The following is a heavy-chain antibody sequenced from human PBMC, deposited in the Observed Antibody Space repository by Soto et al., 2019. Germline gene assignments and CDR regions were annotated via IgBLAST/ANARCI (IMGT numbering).Heavy chain of an antibody. CDR3: GRTGPAPCQGLGVYYGMDV. J-gene: IGHJ6*02. CDR1: GYSFSTYW. Sequence: EVQLVQTGAEVKKPGESLTISCKTSGYSFSTYWISWVRQRPGKGLEWMGRINPGNSYINYSPSFEGHVTMSVDKSTNTVYLQWSSLEASDSAMYYCGRTGPAPCQGLGVYYGMDVWGQGTTVTVSS. CDR2: INPGNSYI. V-gene: IGHV5-10-1*03. D-gene: IGHD2-2*01.